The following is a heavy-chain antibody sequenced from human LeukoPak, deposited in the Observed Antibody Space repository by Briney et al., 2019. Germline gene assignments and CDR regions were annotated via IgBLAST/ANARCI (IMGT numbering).Heavy chain of an antibody. Sequence: PGGSLRLSYAASGFTFSSYSMNWVRQAPGKGLEWVSSISSSSSYIYYADSVKGRFTISRDNAKNSLYLQMNSLRAKDTAVYYCASYCSGGSCYSADFDHWGQGTLVTVSS. CDR1: GFTFSSYS. D-gene: IGHD2-15*01. CDR3: ASYCSGGSCYSADFDH. V-gene: IGHV3-21*01. J-gene: IGHJ4*02. CDR2: ISSSSSYI.